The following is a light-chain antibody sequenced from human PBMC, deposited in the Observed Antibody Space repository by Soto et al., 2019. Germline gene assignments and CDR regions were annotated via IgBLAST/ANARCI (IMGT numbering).Light chain of an antibody. V-gene: IGLV1-47*01. J-gene: IGLJ3*02. CDR3: ATWDESLRAWV. Sequence: QPVLTQTPSASGTPGQRVTISCSGGTFNIGINDVYWYQQLPGTAPKLLIYRNSRRPSGVPDRFSGSRSGTSGSLAISGLRSQDEGDYYCATWDESLRAWVFGGGTQLTVL. CDR1: TFNIGIND. CDR2: RNS.